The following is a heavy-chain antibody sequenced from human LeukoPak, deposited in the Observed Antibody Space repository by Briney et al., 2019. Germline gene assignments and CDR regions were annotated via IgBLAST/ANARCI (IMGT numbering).Heavy chain of an antibody. Sequence: PGGSRRLSCAAPGFTLNGYWMHWVRQAPGKGLVWVSRINSDGSTTSYADSVKGRFTISRDNSKNTLYLQMNSLRAEDTAVYFCARVATGSYDWFDPWGQGTLVTVSS. J-gene: IGHJ5*02. D-gene: IGHD3-10*01. CDR3: ARVATGSYDWFDP. V-gene: IGHV3-74*01. CDR2: INSDGSTT. CDR1: GFTLNGYW.